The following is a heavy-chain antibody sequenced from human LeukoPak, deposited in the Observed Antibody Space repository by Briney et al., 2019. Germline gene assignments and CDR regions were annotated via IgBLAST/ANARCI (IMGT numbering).Heavy chain of an antibody. J-gene: IGHJ6*02. Sequence: GGSLRLSCVASGFTFTSDAMSWVRQAPGKGLEWVSAISGSGGSTYYADSVKGRFTISRDNSKNTLYLQMNSLRAEDTAVYYCAKDSTYYYYGMDVWGQGTTVTVSS. V-gene: IGHV3-23*01. CDR2: ISGSGGST. CDR1: GFTFTSDA. CDR3: AKDSTYYYYGMDV.